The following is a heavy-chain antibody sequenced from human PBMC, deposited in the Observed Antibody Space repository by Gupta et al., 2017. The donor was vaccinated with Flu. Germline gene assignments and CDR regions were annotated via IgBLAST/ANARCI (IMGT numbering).Heavy chain of an antibody. CDR2: IYYSGST. Sequence: GWIRQPPGKGLEWIGSIYYSGSTYYNPSLKSRVTISVDTSKNQFSLKLSSVTAADTAVYYCARLGLSTIDYWGQGTLVTVSS. J-gene: IGHJ4*02. V-gene: IGHV4-39*01. D-gene: IGHD1-1*01. CDR3: ARLGLSTIDY.